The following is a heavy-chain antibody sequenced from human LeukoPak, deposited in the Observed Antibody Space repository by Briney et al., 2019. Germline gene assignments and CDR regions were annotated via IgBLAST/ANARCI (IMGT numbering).Heavy chain of an antibody. CDR1: GFTFTNYA. D-gene: IGHD1-26*01. J-gene: IGHJ4*02. CDR3: TRHLHGGSYSFFDY. CDR2: VSYDGTDT. V-gene: IGHV3-30*09. Sequence: GGSLRLSCAASGFTFTNYAMNWVRQAPGKGLEWVATVSYDGTDTSYADSVKGRFAIFRDNSKNTLYLQMNSLKTEDTAVYYCTRHLHGGSYSFFDYWGQGTLVTVSS.